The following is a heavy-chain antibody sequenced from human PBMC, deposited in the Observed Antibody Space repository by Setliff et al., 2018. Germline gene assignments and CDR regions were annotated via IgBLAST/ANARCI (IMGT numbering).Heavy chain of an antibody. CDR1: GESFSNNY. Sequence: SETLSLTCSVSGESFSNNYWSWIRQTPGKGLEWIGESNHGGSTTYHPSLKSRLTMSVDTSKNQFSLKLAAVTAADPAVYYCARGRMRGSCSGPSCTYDPFDIWGQGTPVTVSS. CDR2: SNHGGST. V-gene: IGHV4-34*01. J-gene: IGHJ3*02. D-gene: IGHD2-2*01. CDR3: ARGRMRGSCSGPSCTYDPFDI.